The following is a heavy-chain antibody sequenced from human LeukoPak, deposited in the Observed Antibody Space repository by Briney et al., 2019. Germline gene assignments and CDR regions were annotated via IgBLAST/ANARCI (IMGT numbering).Heavy chain of an antibody. CDR2: MNPNSGDA. CDR1: GYTFTSYD. D-gene: IGHD3-16*01. J-gene: IGHJ4*02. CDR3: ARWGGNHLDTDFDY. Sequence: ASVKVSCKASGYTFTSYDINWARQATGQGLEWMGWMNPNSGDAGSAQKFQGRVTMTRDTSITTAYVELSSLRSEDTAVYYCARWGGNHLDTDFDYWGQGTLVTVSS. V-gene: IGHV1-8*01.